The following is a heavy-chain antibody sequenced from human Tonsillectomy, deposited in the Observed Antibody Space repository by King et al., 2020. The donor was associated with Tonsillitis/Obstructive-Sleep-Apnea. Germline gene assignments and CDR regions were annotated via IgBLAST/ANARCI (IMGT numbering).Heavy chain of an antibody. V-gene: IGHV3-48*02. J-gene: IGHJ4*02. Sequence: VQLVESGGGLVQPGGSLRLSCAASGFTFSSYSMNWVRQAPGKGLEWVSYISSSSTIYYADSVKGRFTISRDNAKNSLYLQMNSLRDEDTAVYYCAREPDYGDRFDYWGQGTLVTVSS. CDR3: AREPDYGDRFDY. CDR2: ISSSSTI. CDR1: GFTFSSYS. D-gene: IGHD4-17*01.